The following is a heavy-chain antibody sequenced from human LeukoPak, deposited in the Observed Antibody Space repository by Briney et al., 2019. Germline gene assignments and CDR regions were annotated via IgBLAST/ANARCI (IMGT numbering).Heavy chain of an antibody. V-gene: IGHV4-34*01. CDR3: ARGIVVVTATGRVYYYYYYYMDV. CDR2: INHSGST. CDR1: GGSFSGYY. J-gene: IGHJ6*03. D-gene: IGHD2-21*02. Sequence: PSETLSLTCAVYGGSFSGYYWSWIRQPPGKGLEWIGEINHSGSTNYNPSLKSRVTISVDTSKNQFSLKLSSVTAADTAVYYCARGIVVVTATGRVYYYYYYYMDVWGKGTTVTVSS.